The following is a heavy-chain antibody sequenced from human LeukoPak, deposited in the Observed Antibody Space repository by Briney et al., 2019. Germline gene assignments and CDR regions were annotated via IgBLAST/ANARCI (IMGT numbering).Heavy chain of an antibody. CDR2: LSSSGSAF. CDR1: GFTFRSYE. CDR3: AKDDSSGYWKYFQH. V-gene: IGHV3-48*03. D-gene: IGHD3-22*01. J-gene: IGHJ1*01. Sequence: GGSLTLSCEDSGFTFRSYEMNWVRQAPGKGLEWIAYLSSSGSAFSYADSVKGRFTISRDNAKNSLYLQMNSLRAEDTAVYYCAKDDSSGYWKYFQHWGQGTLVTVSS.